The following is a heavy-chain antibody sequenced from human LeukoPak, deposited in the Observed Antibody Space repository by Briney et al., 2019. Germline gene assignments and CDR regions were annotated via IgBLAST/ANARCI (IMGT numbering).Heavy chain of an antibody. CDR1: GFTFNNYA. D-gene: IGHD3-10*01. CDR2: ISGSSGNI. CDR3: AKDRFGSGSPNWFGP. Sequence: GGSLRLFCTASGFTFNNYAMSWVRQAPGKGLEWVAAISGSSGNIFYADSLKGRFTISRDNSKNTLFLNMTSLRADDTAVYYCAKDRFGSGSPNWFGPWGQGTLVTVSS. J-gene: IGHJ5*02. V-gene: IGHV3-23*01.